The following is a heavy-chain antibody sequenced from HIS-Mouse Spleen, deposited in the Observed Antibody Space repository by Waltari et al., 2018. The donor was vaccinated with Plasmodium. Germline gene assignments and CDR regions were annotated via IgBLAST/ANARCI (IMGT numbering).Heavy chain of an antibody. V-gene: IGHV3-7*01. CDR2: IKQDGMEK. J-gene: IGHJ2*01. D-gene: IGHD6-13*01. CDR3: ASSWYWYFDL. CDR1: GFTFSSYW. Sequence: EVQLVESGGGLVQPGGSLRLSCAASGFTFSSYWMSWVRQAPGKGWEGVANIKQDGMEKYYVDSVKGRFTISRDNAKNSLYLQMNSLRAEDTAVYYCASSWYWYFDLWGRGTLVTVSS.